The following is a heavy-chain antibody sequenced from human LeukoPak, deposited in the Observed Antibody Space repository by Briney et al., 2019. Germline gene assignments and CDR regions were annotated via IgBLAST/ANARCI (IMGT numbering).Heavy chain of an antibody. Sequence: GGSLRLSCAASGFTFNIYEFNWVRQAPGKGLEWVSSISSSSSYIYYADSVKGRFTISRDNAKNSLYLQMNSLRAEDTAVYYCARTSLGRDYWGQGTLVTVSS. CDR1: GFTFNIYE. J-gene: IGHJ4*02. CDR2: ISSSSSYI. CDR3: ARTSLGRDY. D-gene: IGHD3/OR15-3a*01. V-gene: IGHV3-21*01.